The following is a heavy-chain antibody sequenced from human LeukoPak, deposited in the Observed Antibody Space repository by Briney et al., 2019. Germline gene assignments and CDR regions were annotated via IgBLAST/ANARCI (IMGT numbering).Heavy chain of an antibody. V-gene: IGHV1-8*01. CDR3: TRGSLSGSSRDY. D-gene: IGHD1-26*01. J-gene: IGHJ4*02. CDR1: GYTSTGYD. CDR2: MNPNTGDT. Sequence: GASVRVSCKASGYTSTGYDINWVRQATGQGLEWMGWMNPNTGDTGYSHKFQGRVTMTRDTSIDTAYMELSGLTSEDTAVYYCTRGSLSGSSRDYWGQGTLVTVSS.